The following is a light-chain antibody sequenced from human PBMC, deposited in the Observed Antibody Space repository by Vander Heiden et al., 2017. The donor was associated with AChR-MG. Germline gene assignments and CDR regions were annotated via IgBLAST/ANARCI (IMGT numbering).Light chain of an antibody. V-gene: IGKV3-15*01. CDR2: RAS. J-gene: IGKJ5*01. CDR3: HQYNNWPLT. Sequence: EIVMTQSPATLSVSPGVRATLSCRASQSFSINLAWYQQKPGQAPRLLIYRASTRATGFPARFSGIGSGTEVTLTISSLQSEDFAVYYCHQYNNWPLTFGQGTRLEIK. CDR1: QSFSIN.